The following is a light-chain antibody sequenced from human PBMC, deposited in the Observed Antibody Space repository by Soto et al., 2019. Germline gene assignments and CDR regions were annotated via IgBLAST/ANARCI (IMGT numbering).Light chain of an antibody. V-gene: IGKV1-5*01. Sequence: DIHMTQSPSTLPSSLGGRVTITFLASQSISRWLAWYQKKPGKAHKLLIYDASSLQRGVPSRFSGSGSGTEFTLTISSLQPDDFATYYCQQYNNYATWTFGQGTKVDIK. J-gene: IGKJ1*01. CDR3: QQYNNYATWT. CDR1: QSISRW. CDR2: DAS.